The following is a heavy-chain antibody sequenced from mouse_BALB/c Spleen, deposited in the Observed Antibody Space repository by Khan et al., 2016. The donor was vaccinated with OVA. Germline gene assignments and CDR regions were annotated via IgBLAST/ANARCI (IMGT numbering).Heavy chain of an antibody. CDR2: IIYTGYP. V-gene: IGHV3-8*02. CDR1: GDSITSGY. Sequence: EVQLQESGPSLVKPSQTLSLTCSVTGDSITSGYWNWIRKFPGNKLEYMGYIIYTGYPYSNPSLKSRISITRHTSKNQYYLQLSSVTDEYTATYYCARSTYRYAFVYWGQGTLVTVSA. D-gene: IGHD2-12*01. CDR3: ARSTYRYAFVY. J-gene: IGHJ3*01.